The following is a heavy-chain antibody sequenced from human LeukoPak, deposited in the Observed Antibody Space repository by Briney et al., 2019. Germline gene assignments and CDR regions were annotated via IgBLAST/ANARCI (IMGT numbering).Heavy chain of an antibody. V-gene: IGHV5-51*01. CDR1: GYSFTSYW. J-gene: IGHJ3*02. Sequence: GESLKISCKGSGYSFTSYWIGWVRQMPGKGLEWMGTIYPGDSGTRYSPSFQGQVTISVDKSISTAYLQWSSLKASDTAVYYCARRKYQMLGVFDIWGQGTMVTVSS. CDR3: ARRKYQMLGVFDI. D-gene: IGHD2-2*01. CDR2: IYPGDSGT.